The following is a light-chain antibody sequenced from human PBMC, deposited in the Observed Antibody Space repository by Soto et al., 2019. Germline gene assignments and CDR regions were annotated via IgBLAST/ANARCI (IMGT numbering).Light chain of an antibody. J-gene: IGKJ1*01. CDR1: QDIRNE. Sequence: DIQMTQSPSSLSASAGDRVTITCRTSQDIRNELSWFQQKPGKAPRALIFRAFRLQDGVPSRFIGSGSGTVFTLTITRLQAEDFVNYCCLQTKSFPRAFGRGTKVDMK. CDR2: RAF. V-gene: IGKV1-17*01. CDR3: LQTKSFPRA.